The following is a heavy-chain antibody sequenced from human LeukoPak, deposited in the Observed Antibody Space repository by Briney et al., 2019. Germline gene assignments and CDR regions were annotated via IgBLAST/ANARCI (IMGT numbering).Heavy chain of an antibody. CDR2: IRSKAYGGTT. Sequence: GGSLRLSCTASGFTFGDYAMSWVRQAPGKGLEWVGFIRSKAYGGTTEYAASVKGRFTISRDDSKSIAYLQMNSLKTEDTAMYYCTRLKYYDFWSGHLKYYFDYWGQGTLVTVSS. CDR3: TRLKYYDFWSGHLKYYFDY. J-gene: IGHJ4*02. CDR1: GFTFGDYA. V-gene: IGHV3-49*04. D-gene: IGHD3-3*01.